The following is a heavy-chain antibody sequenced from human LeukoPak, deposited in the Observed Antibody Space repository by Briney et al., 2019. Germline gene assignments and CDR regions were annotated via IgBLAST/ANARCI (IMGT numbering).Heavy chain of an antibody. Sequence: GASVKVSCKASGGTFSSYAISWVRQAPGQGLEWMGGIIPIFGTANYAQKFQGRVTITADESTSTAYMELSSLRSEDTAVYYCARGPTMVRGAYYYYMDVWGKGTTVTISS. CDR2: IIPIFGTA. V-gene: IGHV1-69*13. CDR3: ARGPTMVRGAYYYYMDV. J-gene: IGHJ6*03. D-gene: IGHD3-10*01. CDR1: GGTFSSYA.